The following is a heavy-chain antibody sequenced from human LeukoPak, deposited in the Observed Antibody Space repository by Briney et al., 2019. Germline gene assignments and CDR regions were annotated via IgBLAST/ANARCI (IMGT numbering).Heavy chain of an antibody. CDR1: EFTFSGLW. D-gene: IGHD5-24*01. Sequence: PGGSLRLSCVVSEFTFSGLWMHWVRQAPGQGLVWVSRINTDGTTTNYADSVKSRFTNSRDNAKNTLYLQMNSLRADDTAVYCCATAGNYRFDYWGQGTLVTVSS. CDR2: INTDGTTT. V-gene: IGHV3-74*01. CDR3: ATAGNYRFDY. J-gene: IGHJ4*02.